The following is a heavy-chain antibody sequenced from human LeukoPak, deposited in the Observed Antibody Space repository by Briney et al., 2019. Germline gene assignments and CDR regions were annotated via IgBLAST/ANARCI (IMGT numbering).Heavy chain of an antibody. V-gene: IGHV4-59*08. J-gene: IGHJ4*02. CDR3: ARGYCGGDCYLYYFDY. CDR2: IYYSGST. CDR1: GGSISSYY. D-gene: IGHD2-21*02. Sequence: SETLSLTCTVSGGSISSYYWSWIRQPPGKGLEWIGYIYYSGSTNYNPSLKSRVTISVDTSKNQFSLKLSSVTAADTAVYYCARGYCGGDCYLYYFDYWSQGTLVTVSS.